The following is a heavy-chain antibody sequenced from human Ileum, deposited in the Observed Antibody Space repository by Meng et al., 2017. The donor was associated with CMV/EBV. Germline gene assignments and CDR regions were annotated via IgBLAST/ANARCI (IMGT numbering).Heavy chain of an antibody. CDR1: GFTLTTFG. CDR3: AREAIAGSSSFDY. Sequence: ASVKVSCKASGFTLTTFGLSWVRQTPGQGLEWMGWMSAYTGDTKYAQKFQGRVTLTRDTSTSTAYMELTGLTSDDTALYFCAREAIAGSSSFDYWGQGTQVTVS. V-gene: IGHV1-18*01. CDR2: MSAYTGDT. J-gene: IGHJ4*02. D-gene: IGHD6-19*01.